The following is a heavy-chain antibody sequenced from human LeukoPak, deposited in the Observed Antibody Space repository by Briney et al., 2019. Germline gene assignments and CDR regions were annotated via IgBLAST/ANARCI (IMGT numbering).Heavy chain of an antibody. V-gene: IGHV4-31*03. Sequence: SETLSLTCTVSGGSISSGGYYWSWIRQHPGKGLEWIGYIYYRGSTYYNPSLKSRVTISVDTSKNQFSLKVSSVTAADTAVYYCAREVRGSTSCYLFPWGQGTLVTVSS. CDR3: AREVRGSTSCYLFP. CDR1: GGSISSGGYY. CDR2: IYYRGST. J-gene: IGHJ5*02. D-gene: IGHD2-2*01.